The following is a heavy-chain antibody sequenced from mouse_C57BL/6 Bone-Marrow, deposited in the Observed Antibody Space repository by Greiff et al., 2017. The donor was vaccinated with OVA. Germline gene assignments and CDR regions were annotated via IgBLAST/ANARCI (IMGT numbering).Heavy chain of an antibody. D-gene: IGHD1-2*01. CDR1: GFTFSDFY. CDR2: SRNKANDYTT. CDR3: ARHYFMDY. V-gene: IGHV7-1*01. J-gene: IGHJ4*01. Sequence: EVKVVESGGGLVQSGRSLRLSCATSGFTFSDFYMEWVRQAPGKGLEWIAASRNKANDYTTEYSASVKGRFIVSRDTSQSILYLQMNALRAEDTAIYYCARHYFMDYWGQGTSVTVSS.